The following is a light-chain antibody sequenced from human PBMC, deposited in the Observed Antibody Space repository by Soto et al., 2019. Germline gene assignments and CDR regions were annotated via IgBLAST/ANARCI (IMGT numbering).Light chain of an antibody. CDR3: QQYHNLGS. CDR1: HCVYSN. V-gene: IGKV3-15*01. CDR2: RAS. Sequence: GMTQSPATLSVSPGERATLSCTASHCVYSNFAWFQQRPGQAPRLLIYRASTRATGTPARFSGSGSGTEFTLTITSLQSEDFGLYYWQQYHNLGSFGHGTKVDI. J-gene: IGKJ1*01.